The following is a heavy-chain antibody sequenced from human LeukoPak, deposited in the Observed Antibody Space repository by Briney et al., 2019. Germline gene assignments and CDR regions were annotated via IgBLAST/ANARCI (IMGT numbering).Heavy chain of an antibody. Sequence: PSETLSLTCAVSGDSISTSTWWNWVRPPPGKGPEWIGEIYHSGSTNRNPSLKSRVTISVDKTKNQFSLKLSSVTAADTAMYYCARGHNENNYKSTIDVWGQGTMVTVSS. J-gene: IGHJ3*01. V-gene: IGHV4-4*02. CDR1: GDSISTSTW. CDR2: IYHSGST. D-gene: IGHD1/OR15-1a*01. CDR3: ARGHNENNYKSTIDV.